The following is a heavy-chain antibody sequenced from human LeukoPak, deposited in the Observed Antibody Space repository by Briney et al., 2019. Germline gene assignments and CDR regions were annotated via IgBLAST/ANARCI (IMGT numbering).Heavy chain of an antibody. V-gene: IGHV1-2*02. D-gene: IGHD3-10*01. CDR3: VRAWFGELLYDN. CDR2: IKPRSGGR. CDR1: GYTFTGYY. J-gene: IGHJ4*02. Sequence: GASVKVSCKASGYTFTGYYIHWVRQTPGQGLEWMGWIKPRSGGRHYAQKFQGRVSMTRDTSITTAYMDLSSLRSDDTAVYYCVRAWFGELLYDNWGQGTLVTVSS.